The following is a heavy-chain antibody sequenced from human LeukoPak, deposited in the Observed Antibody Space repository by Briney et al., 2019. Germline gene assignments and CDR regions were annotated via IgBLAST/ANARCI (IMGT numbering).Heavy chain of an antibody. V-gene: IGHV4-39*01. D-gene: IGHD5-24*01. CDR3: AIYVEMANWFDP. CDR2: IYYSGST. CDR1: GGSISSSSYY. J-gene: IGHJ5*02. Sequence: SETLSLTCTVSGGSISSSSYYWGWIRQPPGKWLEWIGSIYYSGSTYYNPSLKSRVTISVDTSKNQFSLTLSSVTAADTAVYYCAIYVEMANWFDPWGQGTLVTVSS.